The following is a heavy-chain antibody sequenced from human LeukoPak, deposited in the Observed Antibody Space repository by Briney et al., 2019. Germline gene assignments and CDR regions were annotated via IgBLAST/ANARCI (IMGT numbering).Heavy chain of an antibody. CDR2: TRNKTDNYAA. CDR3: VSDSRGFSGQAY. Sequence: GGSLRLSCAASGITFSDHFMDWVRQAPGKGLEWVGRTRNKTDNYAAEYAASVEGRFTVSRDDSTTSMYLQMNSLKSEDSAVYYCVSDSRGFSGQAYWGRGTLVTVSS. D-gene: IGHD5-12*01. J-gene: IGHJ1*01. V-gene: IGHV3-72*01. CDR1: GITFSDHF.